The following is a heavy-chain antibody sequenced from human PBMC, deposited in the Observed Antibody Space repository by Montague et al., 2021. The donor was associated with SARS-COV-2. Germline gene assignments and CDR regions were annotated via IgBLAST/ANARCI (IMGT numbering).Heavy chain of an antibody. D-gene: IGHD3-16*02. V-gene: IGHV3-30*04. CDR2: ISYDVSNQ. CDR1: GFTFSSYA. Sequence: SLRLSCAASGFTFSSYAMHWVRQAPGKGLEWVAVISYDVSNQYYAYSXXGRFTISRDNSKNTLYLQMNSLRAEDTAVYYCARDNYDYVWGSYRYIYWGQGTLVTVSS. CDR3: ARDNYDYVWGSYRYIY. J-gene: IGHJ4*02.